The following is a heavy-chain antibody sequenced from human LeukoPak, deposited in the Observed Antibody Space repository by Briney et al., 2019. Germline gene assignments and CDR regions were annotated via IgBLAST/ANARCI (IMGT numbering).Heavy chain of an antibody. D-gene: IGHD1-26*01. CDR1: GYTSTSYG. CDR3: ARRKVGATTRYYYYGMDV. CDR2: ISAYNGNT. Sequence: ASVKVSCKASGYTSTSYGISWVRQAPGQGLEWMGWISAYNGNTNYAQKLQGRVTVTTDTSTSTAYMELRSLRSDDTAVYYCARRKVGATTRYYYYGMDVWGQGTTVTVSS. V-gene: IGHV1-18*01. J-gene: IGHJ6*02.